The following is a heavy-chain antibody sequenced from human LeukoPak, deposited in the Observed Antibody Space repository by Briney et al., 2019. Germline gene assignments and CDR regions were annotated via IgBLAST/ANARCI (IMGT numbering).Heavy chain of an antibody. CDR2: IYSGGDT. CDR1: GFSVSNNY. D-gene: IGHD2-2*01. CDR3: ARWYCTTTNCYYDY. J-gene: IGHJ4*02. V-gene: IGHV3-53*01. Sequence: GGSLRLSCAASGFSVSNNYMSWVRQAPGKGLEWVSFIYSGGDTKYADSVRGRFTISRDNSKNTLFLQMNSLRAEDTAVYYCARWYCTTTNCYYDYWGQGTLVTVSS.